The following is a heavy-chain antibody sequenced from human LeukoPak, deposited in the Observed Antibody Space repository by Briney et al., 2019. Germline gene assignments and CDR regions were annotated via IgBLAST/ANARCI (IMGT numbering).Heavy chain of an antibody. CDR2: IYYSGST. CDR1: GGSISSYY. D-gene: IGHD3-22*01. V-gene: IGHV4-59*01. Sequence: PSETLSLTCTVSGGSISSYYWSWIRQPPGKGLEWIGYIYYSGSTNYNPSLKSRDTISVDTSKNQFSLKLSSVTAADTAVYYCARDQYYYDSSGSNAFDIWGQGTMVTVSS. CDR3: ARDQYYYDSSGSNAFDI. J-gene: IGHJ3*02.